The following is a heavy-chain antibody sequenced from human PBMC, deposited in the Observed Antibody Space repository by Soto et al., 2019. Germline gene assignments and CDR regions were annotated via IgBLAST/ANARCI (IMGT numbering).Heavy chain of an antibody. J-gene: IGHJ6*02. V-gene: IGHV3-73*01. Sequence: GGSLRLSCAASGFTFSGSAMHWVRQASGKGLEWVGRIRSKANSYATAYAASVKGRFTISRDDSKNTAYLQMNSLKTEDTAVYYCTTDDFWSGNYYYYGMDVWGQGTTVTVSS. D-gene: IGHD3-3*01. CDR1: GFTFSGSA. CDR2: IRSKANSYAT. CDR3: TTDDFWSGNYYYYGMDV.